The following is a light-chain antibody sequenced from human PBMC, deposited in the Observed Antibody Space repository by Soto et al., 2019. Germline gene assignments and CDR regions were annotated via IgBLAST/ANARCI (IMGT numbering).Light chain of an antibody. CDR1: SSDVGYYNL. Sequence: QSALTQPASVSGSPGQSITISCTGTSSDVGYYNLVSWYQQHPGKAPKLMMYEVSKRPSGVSNRFSGSKSGNTASLTISGLQAEDEADYHCSSYAGSGTVVFGGGTKVTVL. CDR3: SSYAGSGTVV. J-gene: IGLJ2*01. V-gene: IGLV2-23*02. CDR2: EVS.